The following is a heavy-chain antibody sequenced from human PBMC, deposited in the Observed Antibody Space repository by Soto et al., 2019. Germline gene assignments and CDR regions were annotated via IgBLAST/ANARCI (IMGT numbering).Heavy chain of an antibody. CDR2: TYYRSKWYY. Sequence: SQTLSLTCAITGDSVSSNSAGWSWVRQSPSRVLEWLGRTYYRSKWYYEYAVPVRGRITINPDTSKNQYSLQLNSVTPEDTAVYFCARGEQYSGRIFDYWGQGTLVTVSS. V-gene: IGHV6-1*01. CDR1: GDSVSSNSAG. D-gene: IGHD1-26*01. CDR3: ARGEQYSGRIFDY. J-gene: IGHJ4*01.